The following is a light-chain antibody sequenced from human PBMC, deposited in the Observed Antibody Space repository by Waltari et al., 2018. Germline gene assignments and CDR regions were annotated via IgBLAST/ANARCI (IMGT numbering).Light chain of an antibody. CDR2: DAS. V-gene: IGKV3-11*01. CDR3: QQRGNWPPS. CDR1: QCVSSY. J-gene: IGKJ4*01. Sequence: EIVLTQSPATLSLSPGERATLSCRASQCVSSYLAWYQQKPGQAPRLLIYDASNRATAIPARFSGSGSGTDFTLIISRLEPEDFAVYYCQQRGNWPPSFGGGTRVEIK.